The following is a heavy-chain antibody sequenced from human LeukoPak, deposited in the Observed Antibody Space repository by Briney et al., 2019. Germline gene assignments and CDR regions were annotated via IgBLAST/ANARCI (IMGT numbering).Heavy chain of an antibody. CDR1: GYTFTGYY. V-gene: IGHV1-2*06. CDR2: INPNSGGT. J-gene: IGHJ5*02. CDR3: ARGIRGYCSSTSCTNWFDP. Sequence: ASVKVSXKASGYTFTGYYMHWVRQAPGQGLEWMGRINPNSGGTKYAQKFQGRVTMTRDTSISTAYMELSRLRSDATAVYYCARGIRGYCSSTSCTNWFDPWGQGTLVTVSS. D-gene: IGHD2-2*01.